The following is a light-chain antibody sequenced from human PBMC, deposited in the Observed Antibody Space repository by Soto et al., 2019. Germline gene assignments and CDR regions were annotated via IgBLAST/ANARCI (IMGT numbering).Light chain of an antibody. CDR1: QSVSSSY. CDR3: QQYGSSPTWT. Sequence: EIVLTQSPGTLSLSPGESATLSCRASQSVSSSYLAWYQQKPGQAPRLLIYGASSRATGMPDRFSGSGSGTDFTLTISRLEPEDSAVYYCQQYGSSPTWTFGQGTKVEIK. V-gene: IGKV3-20*01. J-gene: IGKJ1*01. CDR2: GAS.